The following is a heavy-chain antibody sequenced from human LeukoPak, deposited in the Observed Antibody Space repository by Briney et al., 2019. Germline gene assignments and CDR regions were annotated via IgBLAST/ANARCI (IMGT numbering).Heavy chain of an antibody. D-gene: IGHD4-17*01. CDR2: IYYSGST. V-gene: IGHV4-59*08. CDR1: GVSINSYY. J-gene: IGHJ4*02. Sequence: SETLSLTCTVSGVSINSYYWSWIRQPPGKGLEWIGYIYYSGSTNYNPSLKSRVTISVDTSKNQFSLNLRSVTAADTAVFYCARQDYGDHLFHYWGQGSLVTVSS. CDR3: ARQDYGDHLFHY.